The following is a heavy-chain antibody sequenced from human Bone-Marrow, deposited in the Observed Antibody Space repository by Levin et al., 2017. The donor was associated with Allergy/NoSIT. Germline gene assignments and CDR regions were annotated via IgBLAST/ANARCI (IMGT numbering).Heavy chain of an antibody. CDR1: GFTFSSYA. CDR3: AKLPGLWQLVRGYFDL. D-gene: IGHD6-6*01. CDR2: ISGSGGST. V-gene: IGHV3-23*01. Sequence: ASVKVSCAASGFTFSSYAMSWVRQAPGKGLEWVSAISGSGGSTYYADSVKGRFTISRDNSKNTLYLQMNSLRAEDTAVYYCAKLPGLWQLVRGYFDLWGRGTLVTVSS. J-gene: IGHJ2*01.